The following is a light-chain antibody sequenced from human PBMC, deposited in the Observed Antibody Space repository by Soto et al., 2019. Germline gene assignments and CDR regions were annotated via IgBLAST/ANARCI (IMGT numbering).Light chain of an antibody. Sequence: QCVLTQPPSASGSPVQSVTISCTGTSSDVGGYNYVSWYQQHPDKAPKLMIYEVSKRPSGVPDRFSGSKSGNTASLTVSGLQAEDEADYYCSSYAGSNFYVFGTGTKVTVL. V-gene: IGLV2-8*01. CDR1: SSDVGGYNY. J-gene: IGLJ1*01. CDR3: SSYAGSNFYV. CDR2: EVS.